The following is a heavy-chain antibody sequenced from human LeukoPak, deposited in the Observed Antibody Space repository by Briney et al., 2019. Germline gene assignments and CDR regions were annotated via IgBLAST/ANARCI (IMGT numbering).Heavy chain of an antibody. D-gene: IGHD3-9*01. V-gene: IGHV3-21*01. CDR3: ARVLSGTLTFDH. CDR1: GFTFSSYT. Sequence: GGSLRLCCAASGFTFSSYTMNWVRQAPGKGLEWVSSITSSSSYIYYVDSAKGRFTISRDNAKNSLFLQMNSLRAEDTAVYYCARVLSGTLTFDHWGQGTLVAVSS. CDR2: ITSSSSYI. J-gene: IGHJ4*02.